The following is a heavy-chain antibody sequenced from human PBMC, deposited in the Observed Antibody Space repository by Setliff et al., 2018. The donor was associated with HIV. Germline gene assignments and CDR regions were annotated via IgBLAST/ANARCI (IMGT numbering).Heavy chain of an antibody. D-gene: IGHD3-10*01. J-gene: IGHJ4*02. CDR2: IYNDGVNR. V-gene: IGHV3-33*08. Sequence: GSLRLSCAASGFTFSSAWMIWVRQAPGKGLDWVAVIYNDGVNRYFADSVEGRFTISRDNSRDTVNLQMNSLRGDDTAVYYCARDFKSGYVDYLGQGIPVTVSS. CDR3: ARDFKSGYVDY. CDR1: GFTFSSAW.